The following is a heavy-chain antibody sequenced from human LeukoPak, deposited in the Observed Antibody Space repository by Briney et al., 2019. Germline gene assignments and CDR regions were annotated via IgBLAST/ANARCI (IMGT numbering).Heavy chain of an antibody. CDR2: IIGGNGNT. V-gene: IGHV1-3*03. CDR3: ARDNSVGDNAWWFDP. D-gene: IGHD1-26*01. CDR1: GYTFTNYA. Sequence: ASVKVSCKASGYTFTNYAIHWVRQAPGHRLEWMGWIIGGNGNTKYSQEFQGRVTMTRDMSTSTDYMELSSLRSEDTAIYYCARDNSVGDNAWWFDPWGQGTLVTVSS. J-gene: IGHJ5*02.